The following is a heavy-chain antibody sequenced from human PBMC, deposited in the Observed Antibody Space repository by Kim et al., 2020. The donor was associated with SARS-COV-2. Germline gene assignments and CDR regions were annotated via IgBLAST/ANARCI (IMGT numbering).Heavy chain of an antibody. V-gene: IGHV4-59*08. CDR1: SDSITHYY. CDR3: ARQASRNVFDS. Sequence: SETLSLTCNFSSDSITHYYWTWIRQPPGKGLEWIGRIFYSGNTDYNPSLKSRVTILMDTSKNQLFLSLTSVTAADTAVYFCARQASRNVFDSWGQGTLAT. J-gene: IGHJ4*02. CDR2: IFYSGNT.